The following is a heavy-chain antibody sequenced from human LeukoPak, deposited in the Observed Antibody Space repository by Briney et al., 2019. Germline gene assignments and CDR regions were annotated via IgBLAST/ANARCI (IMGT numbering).Heavy chain of an antibody. J-gene: IGHJ4*02. D-gene: IGHD2-15*01. Sequence: ASVKVSCKASGYTFTSYYMHWVRQAPGQGLEWMGIINPSGGSTSYAQKFQGRVTMTRDMSTSTVYMELSSLRSEDTAVYHCARGYCSGGSRYSAYDYWGQGTLVTVSS. CDR3: ARGYCSGGSRYSAYDY. CDR1: GYTFTSYY. V-gene: IGHV1-46*01. CDR2: INPSGGST.